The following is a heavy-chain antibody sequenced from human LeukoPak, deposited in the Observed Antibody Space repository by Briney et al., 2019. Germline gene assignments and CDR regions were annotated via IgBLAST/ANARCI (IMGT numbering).Heavy chain of an antibody. V-gene: IGHV3-7*03. J-gene: IGHJ4*02. CDR2: IRQDGDTK. D-gene: IGHD6-13*01. Sequence: SGGSLRLSCAASGFPFNAYWMTWVRQAPGKGLEWVANIRQDGDTKYYVDSVKGRFTISRDNAMNSLYLQMNSLRAEDTAIYYCARSIPYGTTWYGRSDYWGQGTLVTVSS. CDR1: GFPFNAYW. CDR3: ARSIPYGTTWYGRSDY.